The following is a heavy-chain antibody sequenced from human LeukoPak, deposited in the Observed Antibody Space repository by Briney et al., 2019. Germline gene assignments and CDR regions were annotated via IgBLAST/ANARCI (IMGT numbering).Heavy chain of an antibody. CDR3: ARSPGLADLDY. D-gene: IGHD6-13*01. CDR2: ISSSGHT. Sequence: SETLSLTCSVSGGSIASNFWTWIRQPAGKGLEYIGRISSSGHTNYNPSLLSRVTMSVDTSKNQFSLQLSSVTAADTAVYYCARSPGLADLDYWGQGTLVTVSS. CDR1: GGSIASNF. J-gene: IGHJ4*02. V-gene: IGHV4-4*07.